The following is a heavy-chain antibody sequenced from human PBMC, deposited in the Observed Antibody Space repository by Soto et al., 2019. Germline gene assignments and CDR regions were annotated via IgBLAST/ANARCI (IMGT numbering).Heavy chain of an antibody. CDR3: ARDVLRDGYNLRFDY. J-gene: IGHJ4*02. D-gene: IGHD5-12*01. CDR1: GGTFSSYT. V-gene: IGHV1-69*04. Sequence: SVKVSCKASGGTFSSYTISWVRQAPGQGLEWMGRIIPILGIANYAQKFQGRVTITAGKSTSTAYMELSSLRSEDTAVYYCARDVLRDGYNLRFDYWGQGTLVTVSS. CDR2: IIPILGIA.